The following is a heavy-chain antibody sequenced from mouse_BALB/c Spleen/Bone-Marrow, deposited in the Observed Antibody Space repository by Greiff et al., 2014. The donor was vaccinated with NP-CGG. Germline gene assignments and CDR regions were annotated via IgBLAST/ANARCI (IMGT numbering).Heavy chain of an antibody. CDR2: IWAGGST. Sequence: VMLVESGPGLVAPSQSLSITCTVSGFSLTTYGVHWVRQSPGKGLEWLGVIWAGGSTNYNSTLMSGLSISKDNSKNQVFLKMNSLQTDDTAIYYCARNLLPPYWYFDVWGAGTTVTVSS. J-gene: IGHJ1*01. CDR3: ARNLLPPYWYFDV. CDR1: GFSLTTYG. V-gene: IGHV2-9*02. D-gene: IGHD1-1*01.